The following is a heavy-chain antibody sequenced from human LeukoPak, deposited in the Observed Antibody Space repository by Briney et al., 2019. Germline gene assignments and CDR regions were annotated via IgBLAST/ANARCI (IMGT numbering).Heavy chain of an antibody. J-gene: IGHJ3*02. CDR2: IYHSGST. Sequence: SETPSLTCTVSGGSISSGGYYWSWIRQPPGKGLEWIGYIYHSGSTYYNPSLKSRVTISVDRSKNQFSLKLSSVTAADTAVYYCARGASSSSWPGNAFDIWGQGTMVTVSS. D-gene: IGHD6-13*01. CDR3: ARGASSSSWPGNAFDI. V-gene: IGHV4-30-2*01. CDR1: GGSISSGGYY.